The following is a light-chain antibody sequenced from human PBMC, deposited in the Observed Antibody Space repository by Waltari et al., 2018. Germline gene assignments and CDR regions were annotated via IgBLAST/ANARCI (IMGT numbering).Light chain of an antibody. Sequence: DVELTQSPSSLSASVGDRVSFTCRASHSIGSMLAWYQHKPGNAPTLLRYSASSLENGVPSRFTGRGSGTEVTLTISGLQPDDFGTYFCQQYHESPYTFGHGTKLDI. CDR1: HSIGSM. V-gene: IGKV1-5*03. J-gene: IGKJ2*01. CDR3: QQYHESPYT. CDR2: SAS.